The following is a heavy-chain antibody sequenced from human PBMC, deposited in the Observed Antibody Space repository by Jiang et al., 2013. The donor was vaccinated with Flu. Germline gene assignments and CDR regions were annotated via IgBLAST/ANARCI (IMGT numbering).Heavy chain of an antibody. D-gene: IGHD3-22*01. Sequence: SCKASGYTFTSYGISWVRQAPGQGLEWMGWISAYNGNTNYAQKLQGRVTMTTDTSTSTAYMELRSLRSDDTAVYYCARVLWDYYDRDFDYWGQGTLVTVSS. J-gene: IGHJ4*02. V-gene: IGHV1-18*04. CDR1: GYTFTSYG. CDR2: ISAYNGNT. CDR3: ARVLWDYYDRDFDY.